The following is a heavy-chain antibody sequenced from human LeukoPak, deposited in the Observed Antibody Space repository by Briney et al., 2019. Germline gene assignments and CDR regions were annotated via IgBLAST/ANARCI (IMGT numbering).Heavy chain of an antibody. CDR1: GGTFSSYA. CDR3: ARGQDWSRGYYDSSGYY. J-gene: IGHJ4*02. V-gene: IGHV1-69*13. Sequence: ASVKVSCKASGGTFSSYAISWVRQAPGQGLEWMGGIIPIFGTANYAQKFQGRVTITADEPTSTAYMELSSLRSEDTAVYYCARGQDWSRGYYDSSGYYWGQGTLVTVSS. D-gene: IGHD3-22*01. CDR2: IIPIFGTA.